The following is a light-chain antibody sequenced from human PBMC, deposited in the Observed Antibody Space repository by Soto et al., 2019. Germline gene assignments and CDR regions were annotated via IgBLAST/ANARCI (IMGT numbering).Light chain of an antibody. V-gene: IGKV1-5*03. CDR3: QQYKTYS. CDR2: RAS. CDR1: QSISSW. Sequence: DIQMTQSPSALSASVGGKITITCRANQSISSWLAWYQQQPGKAPSLLIYRASTLESGVPSRFSGGGSGTEFSLTISGLQPDDFATYYCQQYKTYSFGGGTKVEIK. J-gene: IGKJ4*01.